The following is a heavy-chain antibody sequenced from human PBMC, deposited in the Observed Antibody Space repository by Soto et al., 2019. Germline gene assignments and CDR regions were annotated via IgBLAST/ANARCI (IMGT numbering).Heavy chain of an antibody. Sequence: PGESLKISCKASGFSLNTYWIAWVRQMPVKGLEWMGAIFPSDSDTRYSPSFQGQVTISADRSLSIAYIQWGSLRASDSATYYCARQGPPYSGYGYYYVMDVWGPGTTVSVSS. CDR3: ARQGPPYSGYGYYYVMDV. J-gene: IGHJ6*01. D-gene: IGHD6-25*01. V-gene: IGHV5-51*01. CDR1: GFSLNTYW. CDR2: IFPSDSDT.